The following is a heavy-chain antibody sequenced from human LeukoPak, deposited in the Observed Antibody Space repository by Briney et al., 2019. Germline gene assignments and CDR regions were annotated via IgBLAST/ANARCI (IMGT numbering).Heavy chain of an antibody. CDR1: GYTLTELS. D-gene: IGHD6-13*01. Sequence: ASVKVSCKVSGYTLTELSMHWVRQAPGKGLEWMGGFDPEDGETIYAQKFQGRVTMTEDTSTDTAYMELSSLRSEDTAVYYCATRQQLESYFDYWSQGTLVTVSS. CDR2: FDPEDGET. V-gene: IGHV1-24*01. J-gene: IGHJ4*02. CDR3: ATRQQLESYFDY.